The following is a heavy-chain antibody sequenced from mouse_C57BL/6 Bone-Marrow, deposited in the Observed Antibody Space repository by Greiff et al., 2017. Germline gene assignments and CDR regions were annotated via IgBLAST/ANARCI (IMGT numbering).Heavy chain of an antibody. V-gene: IGHV1-59*01. CDR1: GYTFTSYW. CDR3: ASTMRYYFDD. CDR2: IDPSDSYT. J-gene: IGHJ2*01. Sequence: QVQLQQPGAELVRPGTSVKLSCKASGYTFTSYWMHWVKQRPGQGLEWIGVIDPSDSYTNYNQKFKGKATLTVDTSSSTAYMQLSSLTSEDSAVYYCASTMRYYFDDWGQGTTLTVSS. D-gene: IGHD2-4*01.